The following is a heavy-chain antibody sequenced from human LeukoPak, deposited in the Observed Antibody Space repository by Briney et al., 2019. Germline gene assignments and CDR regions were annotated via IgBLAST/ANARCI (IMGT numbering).Heavy chain of an antibody. J-gene: IGHJ6*02. CDR1: GGSFSGYY. D-gene: IGHD2-15*01. Sequence: SETLSLTCAVYGGSFSGYYWSWIRQPPGKGLEWIGEINHSGSTNYNPSLKSRVTISVDTSKNQSSLKLSSVTAADTAVYYCARGIGYCSGGSCYSPYYYYGMDVWGQGTTVTVSS. CDR2: INHSGST. CDR3: ARGIGYCSGGSCYSPYYYYGMDV. V-gene: IGHV4-34*01.